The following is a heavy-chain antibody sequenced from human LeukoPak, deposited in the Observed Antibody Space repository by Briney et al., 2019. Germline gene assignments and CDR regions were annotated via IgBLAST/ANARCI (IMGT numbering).Heavy chain of an antibody. CDR3: AREGNLGYCSSTSCYFFDP. Sequence: SQTLSLTCTVSGGSISSGDYYWSWIRQPPGKGLEWIVYIYYSGSTYYNPSLKSRVTISVDTSKNQFSLKLSSVTAADTAVYYCAREGNLGYCSSTSCYFFDPWGQGTLVTVSS. CDR2: IYYSGST. V-gene: IGHV4-30-4*01. CDR1: GGSISSGDYY. D-gene: IGHD2-2*01. J-gene: IGHJ5*02.